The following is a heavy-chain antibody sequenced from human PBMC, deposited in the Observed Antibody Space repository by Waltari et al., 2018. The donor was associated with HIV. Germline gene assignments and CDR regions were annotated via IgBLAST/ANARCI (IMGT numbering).Heavy chain of an antibody. CDR2: INSSGSFI. J-gene: IGHJ5*02. Sequence: EVQLVDSGGGLVKPGGSLRLSCAASGFTFSDYSMNWVRQSPGKGLEWVSSINSSGSFIYYADSVKGRFTIARDNAQNSRYLQMNNLRADDSAMYYCARDSRGTSWSLNWFDPWGQGTLVTVSS. CDR3: ARDSRGTSWSLNWFDP. V-gene: IGHV3-21*02. CDR1: GFTFSDYS. D-gene: IGHD6-13*01.